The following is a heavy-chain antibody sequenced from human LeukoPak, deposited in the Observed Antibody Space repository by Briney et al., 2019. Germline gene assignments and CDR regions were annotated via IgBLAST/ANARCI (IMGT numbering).Heavy chain of an antibody. Sequence: GASLRLSCAASGFTLTSYEMHWVRHAPGKGLVWVSRISSDGSRAGYADSVKGRFTISRDNAKNTLYLQMNSLRAEDTAIYYCARELPREVTLDYWGQGTLVTVSS. D-gene: IGHD2-21*02. CDR2: ISSDGSRA. V-gene: IGHV3-74*01. J-gene: IGHJ4*02. CDR1: GFTLTSYE. CDR3: ARELPREVTLDY.